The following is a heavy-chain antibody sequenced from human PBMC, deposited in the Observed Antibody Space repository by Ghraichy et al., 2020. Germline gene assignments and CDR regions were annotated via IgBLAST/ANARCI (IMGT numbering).Heavy chain of an antibody. CDR1: GSHFSNNV. D-gene: IGHD4-17*01. Sequence: GESLNISCVISGSHFSNNVMNWVRQAPGKGLEWISVITSDDTTYYADSVKGRVSLSRDNTKRTLHLQMHSLRVEDTAIYYCAKRNDDYDYLDYWGQGTLVTVS. CDR3: AKRNDDYDYLDY. CDR2: ITSDDTT. V-gene: IGHV3-23*01. J-gene: IGHJ4*02.